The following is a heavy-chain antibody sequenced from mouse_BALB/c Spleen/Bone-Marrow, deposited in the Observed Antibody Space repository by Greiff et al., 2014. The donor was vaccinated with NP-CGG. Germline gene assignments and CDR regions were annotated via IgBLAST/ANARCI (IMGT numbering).Heavy chain of an antibody. D-gene: IGHD2-14*01. J-gene: IGHJ3*01. CDR1: GYSITSGYG. CDR3: AREDRYEAYFPY. CDR2: IHYSGST. Sequence: EVQLQQSGPDLVKPSQSLSLTCTVTGYSITSGYGWHWIRQFPGNKLEWMAYIHYSGSTNYNPSLKGRISITRDTSKNQFFLQLNSVTTEDTATYYCAREDRYEAYFPYWGQGTLFTVSA. V-gene: IGHV3-1*02.